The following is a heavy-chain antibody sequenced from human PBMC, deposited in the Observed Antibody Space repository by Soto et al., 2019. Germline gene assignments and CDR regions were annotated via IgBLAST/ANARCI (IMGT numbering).Heavy chain of an antibody. V-gene: IGHV4-31*03. Sequence: QVQLQEPGPGLVKPSQTLSLTCTVSGGSISSGGYYWSWIRQHPGKGLEWIGYIYYSGSTYYNPSLKSRVTISVDTSKNQFSLKLSSVTAADTAVYYCARKLERRPFPLFDIWGQGTMVTVSS. CDR2: IYYSGST. D-gene: IGHD1-1*01. CDR3: ARKLERRPFPLFDI. CDR1: GGSISSGGYY. J-gene: IGHJ3*02.